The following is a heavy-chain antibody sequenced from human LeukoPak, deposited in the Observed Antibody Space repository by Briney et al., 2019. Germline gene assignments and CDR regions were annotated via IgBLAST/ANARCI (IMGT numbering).Heavy chain of an antibody. J-gene: IGHJ6*03. CDR1: GFIFSNYA. CDR2: GGSGGST. CDR3: AKMRGQYYHSYYMDA. Sequence: GGSLRLSCAASGFIFSNYAMTWVRQAPGKGLEWVSYGGSGGSTYYADSVKGRFTVSRDNSKSTLYLQMNSLTAEVTAVYYCAKMRGQYYHSYYMDAWGKGTTVTVSS. V-gene: IGHV3-23*01.